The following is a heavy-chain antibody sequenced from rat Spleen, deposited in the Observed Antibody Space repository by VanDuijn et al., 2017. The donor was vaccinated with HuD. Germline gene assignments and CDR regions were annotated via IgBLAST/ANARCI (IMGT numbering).Heavy chain of an antibody. Sequence: QVQLKESGPGLVQPSQTLSLACTVSGFSLTSYHVHWVRQPSGKGLEWMGVIWTGGSTEYNSALKSRLSISRDTSKSQVFLKMNSLQTEDTATYYCAREGGMMVIPFDYWGQGVMVTVSS. J-gene: IGHJ2*01. CDR3: AREGGMMVIPFDY. V-gene: IGHV2-43*01. CDR2: IWTGGST. CDR1: GFSLTSYH. D-gene: IGHD1-12*03.